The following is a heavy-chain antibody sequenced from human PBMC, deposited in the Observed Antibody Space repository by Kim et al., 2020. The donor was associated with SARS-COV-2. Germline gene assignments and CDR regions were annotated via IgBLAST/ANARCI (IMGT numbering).Heavy chain of an antibody. CDR3: VRQHYSFGLS. V-gene: IGHV4-39*01. CDR1: GGSISSSSCYY. J-gene: IGHJ1*01. CDR2: SYYSGTT. Sequence: SETLSLTCTVSGGSISSSSCYYLGWIRQPPGKGLEWIGSSYYSGTTYYNPSLKSRVTISLDTSKNQFSLTLTSLTAADSAGSYCVRQHYSFGLSWCQGTL. D-gene: IGHD5-18*01.